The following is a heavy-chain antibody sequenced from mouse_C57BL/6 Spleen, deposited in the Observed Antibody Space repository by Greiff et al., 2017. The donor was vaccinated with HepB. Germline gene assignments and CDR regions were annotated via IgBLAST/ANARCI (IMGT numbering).Heavy chain of an antibody. CDR1: GFTFSSYA. D-gene: IGHD2-2*01. CDR2: ISDGGSYT. Sequence: DVQLVESGGGLVKPGGSLKLSCAASGFTFSSYAMSWVRQTPEKRLEWVATISDGGSYTYYPDNVKGRFTISRDNAKNNLYLQMSHLKSEDTAMYYCARDRRMVTTGYFDVWGTGTTVTVSS. V-gene: IGHV5-4*01. CDR3: ARDRRMVTTGYFDV. J-gene: IGHJ1*03.